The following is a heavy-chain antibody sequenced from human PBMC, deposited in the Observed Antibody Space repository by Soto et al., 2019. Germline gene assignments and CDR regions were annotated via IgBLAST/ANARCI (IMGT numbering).Heavy chain of an antibody. J-gene: IGHJ4*02. CDR3: AREDIAVAADY. Sequence: GGSLRLSCAASGFTFSSYAMHWVRQAPGKGLEWVAVISYDGSNKYYADSVKGRFTISRDNSKNTLYLQMNSLRAEDTAVYYCAREDIAVAADYWGQGTLVTVSS. CDR2: ISYDGSNK. CDR1: GFTFSSYA. D-gene: IGHD6-19*01. V-gene: IGHV3-30-3*01.